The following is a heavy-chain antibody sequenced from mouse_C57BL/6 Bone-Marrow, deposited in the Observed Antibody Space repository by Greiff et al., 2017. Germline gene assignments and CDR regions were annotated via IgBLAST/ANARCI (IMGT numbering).Heavy chain of an antibody. V-gene: IGHV1-76*01. CDR1: GYTFTDYY. J-gene: IGHJ2*01. Sequence: LVESGAELVRPGASVKLSCKASGYTFTDYYINWVKQRPGQGLEWIARIYPGSGNTYYNEKFKGKATLTAEKSSSTAYMQLSSLTSEASAVYFWARGGYYGSSYFFDYWGQGTTLTVSS. CDR2: IYPGSGNT. D-gene: IGHD1-1*01. CDR3: ARGGYYGSSYFFDY.